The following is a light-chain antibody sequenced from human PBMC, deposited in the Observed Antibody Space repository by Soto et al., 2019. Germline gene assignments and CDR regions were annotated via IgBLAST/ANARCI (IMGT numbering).Light chain of an antibody. J-gene: IGLJ2*01. CDR2: AVS. Sequence: QSALTQPASVSGSPGQSITISCTGTSSDVGGYNYVSWYQQHPGKAPKLMIYAVSNRPSGVSNRFSGSKSGNTASLTISGLQAEDEADYYCSSYTSGSTVVFGGGTKLTVL. CDR1: SSDVGGYNY. CDR3: SSYTSGSTVV. V-gene: IGLV2-14*01.